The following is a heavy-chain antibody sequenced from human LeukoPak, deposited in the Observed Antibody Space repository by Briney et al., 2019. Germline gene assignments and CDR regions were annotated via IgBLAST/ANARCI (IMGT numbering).Heavy chain of an antibody. D-gene: IGHD4-17*01. Sequence: GGSLRLSCAASGFTSSNYWMRWVRQAPGKGLEWVAHIKQDASEKYYVDSVKGRFTISRDNAKNSLVLQMNSLRAEDTAVCYCARMQATVTTEIYYFDYWGQGTLVTVSS. CDR2: IKQDASEK. CDR3: ARMQATVTTEIYYFDY. CDR1: GFTSSNYW. V-gene: IGHV3-7*01. J-gene: IGHJ4*02.